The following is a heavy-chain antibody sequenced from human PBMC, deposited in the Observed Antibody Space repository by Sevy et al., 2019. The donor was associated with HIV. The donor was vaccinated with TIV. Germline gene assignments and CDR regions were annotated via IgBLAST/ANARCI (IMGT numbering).Heavy chain of an antibody. CDR1: GFTFSYYN. CDR3: ARNLDYYASGPPDS. CDR2: ISSGSSYI. Sequence: GGSLRLSCAASGFTFSYYNMNWVRQAPGKGLEWVSSISSGSSYIFYVDSVKGRFTISRDNAKDSLFLQMNSLGAEDTAVYYCARNLDYYASGPPDSWGRGTLVTVSS. J-gene: IGHJ4*02. V-gene: IGHV3-21*01. D-gene: IGHD3-10*01.